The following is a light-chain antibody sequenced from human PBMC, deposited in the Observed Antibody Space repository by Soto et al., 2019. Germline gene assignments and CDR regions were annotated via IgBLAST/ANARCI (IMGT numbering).Light chain of an antibody. Sequence: DIQMTQSPSTLSASVGDRVTITCRASQSISSWLAWDQQKPGKAPKLLIYDASSLESGVPSRFSGSGSGTEFTLTISSLQPDDFATYYCQQYNSYPRYSFGQGTKLEIK. CDR3: QQYNSYPRYS. CDR1: QSISSW. V-gene: IGKV1-5*01. CDR2: DAS. J-gene: IGKJ2*01.